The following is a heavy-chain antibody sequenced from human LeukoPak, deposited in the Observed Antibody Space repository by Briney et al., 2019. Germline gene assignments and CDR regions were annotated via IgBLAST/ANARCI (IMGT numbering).Heavy chain of an antibody. CDR3: AKSPTGTRYFADF. CDR1: GFTFSSYT. Sequence: EGSLRLSCAASGFTFSSYTMSWVRQAPGKGLGWVSAISGSGDSTYYADSVKGRFTISRDNSKNTLFLQMNSLRAEDTAVYYCAKSPTGTRYFADFWGQGTLVTVSS. J-gene: IGHJ4*02. CDR2: ISGSGDST. D-gene: IGHD1-1*01. V-gene: IGHV3-23*01.